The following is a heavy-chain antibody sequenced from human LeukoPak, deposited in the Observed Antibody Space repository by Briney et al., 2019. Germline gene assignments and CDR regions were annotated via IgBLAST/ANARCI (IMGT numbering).Heavy chain of an antibody. CDR1: GGSISSRSYY. Sequence: SETLSLTCTVSGGSISSRSYYWGWIRQPPGKGLEWIGYIYYSGSTNYNPSLKSRVTISADTSKNQFSLKLSSVTAADTAVYYCASYCTNTNCYFDYWGQGTLVTVSS. J-gene: IGHJ4*02. V-gene: IGHV4-61*05. D-gene: IGHD2-8*01. CDR2: IYYSGST. CDR3: ASYCTNTNCYFDY.